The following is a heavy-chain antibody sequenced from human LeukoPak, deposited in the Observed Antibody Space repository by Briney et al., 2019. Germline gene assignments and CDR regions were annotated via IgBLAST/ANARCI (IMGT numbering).Heavy chain of an antibody. CDR1: VFTFSTYW. Sequence: GGSLRLSCAASVFTFSTYWMSWVRQAPGKGLEWVANIKQDGREKYYVDSVKGRFTISRDNAKNSLYLQMNSLRAEDTAVYYCARGRGLDYWGQGTLVTVSS. CDR3: ARGRGLDY. V-gene: IGHV3-7*01. J-gene: IGHJ4*02. CDR2: IKQDGREK.